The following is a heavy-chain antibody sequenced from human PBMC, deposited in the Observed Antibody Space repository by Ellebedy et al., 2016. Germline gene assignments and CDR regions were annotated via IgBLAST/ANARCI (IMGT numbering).Heavy chain of an antibody. Sequence: SLKISCAASGFTFDDYAMHWVRQAPGKGLEWVSGISWNSGSIGYADSVKGRFTISRDNAKNSLYLQMNSLRAEDTAVYYCASLIMVRGVNPSDYWGQGTLVTVSS. J-gene: IGHJ4*02. D-gene: IGHD3-10*01. CDR1: GFTFDDYA. CDR3: ASLIMVRGVNPSDY. CDR2: ISWNSGSI. V-gene: IGHV3-9*01.